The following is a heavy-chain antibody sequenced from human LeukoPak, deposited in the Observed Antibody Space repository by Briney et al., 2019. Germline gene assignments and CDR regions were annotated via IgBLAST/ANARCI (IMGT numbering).Heavy chain of an antibody. CDR3: ARGVGGNSPYYYCYYMDV. CDR2: TNPNSGNT. CDR1: GYTFISYD. J-gene: IGHJ6*03. Sequence: RASVKVSCKASGYTFISYDINWVRQASGQGLECMGWTNPNSGNTGYAQKFQGRVTITRNTSISTAYMELSSLRSEDTAVYYCARGVGGNSPYYYCYYMDVWGKGTTVTVSS. V-gene: IGHV1-8*03. D-gene: IGHD4-23*01.